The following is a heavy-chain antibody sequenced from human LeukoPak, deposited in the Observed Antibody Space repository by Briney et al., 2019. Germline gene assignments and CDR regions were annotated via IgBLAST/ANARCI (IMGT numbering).Heavy chain of an antibody. CDR3: AREYSSSWYGNYYYYYYMDV. CDR2: ISSSSSTI. CDR1: GFTFSSYS. Sequence: GGSLRLSCAASGFTFSSYSMNWVHQAPGKGLEWVSYISSSSSTIYYADSVKGRFTISRDNAKNSLYLQMNSLRAEDTAVYYCAREYSSSWYGNYYYYYYMDVWGKGTTVTVSS. J-gene: IGHJ6*03. V-gene: IGHV3-48*01. D-gene: IGHD6-13*01.